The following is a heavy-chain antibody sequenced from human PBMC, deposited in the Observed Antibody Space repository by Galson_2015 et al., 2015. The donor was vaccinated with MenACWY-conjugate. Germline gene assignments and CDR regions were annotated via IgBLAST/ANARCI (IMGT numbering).Heavy chain of an antibody. CDR2: ISYDGSNK. Sequence: SLRLSCAASGFTFSSYGMHWVRQAPGKGLEWVAVISYDGSNKYYADSVKGRFTISRDNAKNSLYLQMNSLRAEDTAVYYCAREKGTSLHFDYWGQGTLVTVSS. CDR3: AREKGTSLHFDY. J-gene: IGHJ4*02. D-gene: IGHD2-2*01. V-gene: IGHV3-30*03. CDR1: GFTFSSYG.